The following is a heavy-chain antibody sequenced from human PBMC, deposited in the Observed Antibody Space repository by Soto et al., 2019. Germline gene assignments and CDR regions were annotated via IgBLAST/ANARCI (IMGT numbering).Heavy chain of an antibody. CDR3: AIGGRAAEFDY. Sequence: QVQVVQSGAEVRKPGASVKLSCKVLAYTLTEFPIHWVRQAPGKGLEWMGVSDPEEGDTIFAQKFQGRVTMTEDTSTDTVYMELSSLRPEDTAVYYCAIGGRAAEFDYWGQGTLVTVSS. V-gene: IGHV1-24*01. J-gene: IGHJ4*02. CDR2: SDPEEGDT. D-gene: IGHD2-15*01. CDR1: AYTLTEFP.